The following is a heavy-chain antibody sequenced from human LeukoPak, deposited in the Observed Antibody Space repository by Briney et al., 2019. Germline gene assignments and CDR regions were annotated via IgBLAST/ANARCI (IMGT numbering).Heavy chain of an antibody. CDR2: ISWNSGSI. D-gene: IGHD5-18*01. V-gene: IGHV3-9*01. J-gene: IGHJ6*03. Sequence: GGSLRLSCAASGFTFDDYAMHWVRQAPGKGLEWVSGISWNSGSIGYADSVKGRFTISRDNAKNSLYLQMNSLRAEDTAVYYCARDHQGYSYDSGGNYYYYYYMDVWGKGTTVTVSS. CDR3: ARDHQGYSYDSGGNYYYYYYMDV. CDR1: GFTFDDYA.